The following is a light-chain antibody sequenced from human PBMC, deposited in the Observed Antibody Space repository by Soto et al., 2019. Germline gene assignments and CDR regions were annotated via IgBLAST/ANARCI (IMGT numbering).Light chain of an antibody. V-gene: IGLV2-23*01. Sequence: QSALTQPASVSGSPGQSITISCTGTSSDVGSYNLVSWYQQHPGKAPKLMIYEGSKRPSGVSNRFSGSKSGNTASLTISGLQAEDEAYYYCCSYAGSSTFWVFGGGTKVTVL. J-gene: IGLJ3*02. CDR1: SSDVGSYNL. CDR3: CSYAGSSTFWV. CDR2: EGS.